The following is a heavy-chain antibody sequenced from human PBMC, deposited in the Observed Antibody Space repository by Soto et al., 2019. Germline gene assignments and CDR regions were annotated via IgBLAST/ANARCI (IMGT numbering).Heavy chain of an antibody. CDR2: ISMSGSYK. D-gene: IGHD2-8*01. V-gene: IGHV3-11*06. J-gene: IGHJ4*02. CDR1: DFSLSGSY. CDR3: ASRGHCSNGQCHPFDS. Sequence: VQLVESGGALFKPGGSLRLSCVGSDFSLSGSYMSWVRQAPGKGLEWLSFISMSGSYKTYAASVEGRFTISRDNVKNILYLQMDSLRAEDTAVYYCASRGHCSNGQCHPFDSWGQGTQVTVSS.